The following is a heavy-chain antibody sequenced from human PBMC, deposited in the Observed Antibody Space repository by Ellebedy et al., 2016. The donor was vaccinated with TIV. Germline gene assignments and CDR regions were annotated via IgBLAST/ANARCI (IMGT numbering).Heavy chain of an antibody. J-gene: IGHJ6*03. CDR2: IKQDGSEK. Sequence: GESLKISXAASGFTFSSYWMSWVRQAPGKGLEWVANIKQDGSEKYYVDSVKGRFTISRDNAKNSLYLQMNSLRAEDTAVYYCARSQAWIQLWNYYYYMDVWGKGTTVTVSS. CDR1: GFTFSSYW. V-gene: IGHV3-7*01. CDR3: ARSQAWIQLWNYYYYMDV. D-gene: IGHD5-18*01.